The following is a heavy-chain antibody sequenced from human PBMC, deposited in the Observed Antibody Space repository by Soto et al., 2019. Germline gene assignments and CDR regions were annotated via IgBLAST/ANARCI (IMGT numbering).Heavy chain of an antibody. Sequence: EVQVVESGGGLVQPGGSLRLSCAASGFTFSTYWMHWVRQVRGKGLVWVSRIKGDGSSISYADSVKGRFTISSVNAENTLYLHMGSPRADDTAVYYCARGLKNYYGVDVWGQGTTVTVSS. J-gene: IGHJ6*02. CDR3: ARGLKNYYGVDV. V-gene: IGHV3-74*01. CDR2: IKGDGSSI. CDR1: GFTFSTYW.